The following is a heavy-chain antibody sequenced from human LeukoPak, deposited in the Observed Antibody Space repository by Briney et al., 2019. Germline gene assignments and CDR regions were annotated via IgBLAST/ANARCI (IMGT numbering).Heavy chain of an antibody. Sequence: GGSLSLLCGACGFTVNTNFMAWARQAPGKGLEWVSFIYPGTHTYYADSVKGRFIIYRDDSKNTLSLQMNTLRAEDTAVYYCARLYFGAFDYWGQGTLVTVSS. V-gene: IGHV3-53*01. CDR1: GFTVNTNF. J-gene: IGHJ4*02. CDR3: ARLYFGAFDY. CDR2: IYPGTHT. D-gene: IGHD3-10*01.